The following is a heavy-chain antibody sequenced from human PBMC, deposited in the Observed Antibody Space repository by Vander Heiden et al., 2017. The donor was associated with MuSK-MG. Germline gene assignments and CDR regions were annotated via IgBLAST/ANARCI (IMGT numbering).Heavy chain of an antibody. CDR3: AREGGTTVATAWFDP. CDR1: GGSLSGYF. Sequence: QVQLQQWGAGLLRPSETLSLTCAVYGGSLSGYFWTWIRQPPGKGLEWIGEINQSGNSNYTPSLKSRVTISVDTSKNQLSLKLTSVTAADTAVYDCAREGGTTVATAWFDPWGQGTLVTVSS. J-gene: IGHJ5*02. CDR2: INQSGNS. D-gene: IGHD4-17*01. V-gene: IGHV4-34*01.